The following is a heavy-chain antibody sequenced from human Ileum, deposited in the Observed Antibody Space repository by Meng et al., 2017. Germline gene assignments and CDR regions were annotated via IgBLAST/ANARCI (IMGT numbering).Heavy chain of an antibody. CDR1: EYTFPNYP. CDR3: ASFGTWDCAGLSCYYDY. D-gene: IGHD3-22*01. J-gene: IGHJ4*02. V-gene: IGHV1-3*01. CDR2: ITGGNGKT. Sequence: QVELLQSGAEVKKPGASVKVSCKASEYTFPNYPIHLVRQAPGQSLEWMGWITGGNGKTQYSQRFQARVTITRDTSARTTYLELKSLTSADTAVYYCASFGTWDCAGLSCYYDYWGQGILVTVSS.